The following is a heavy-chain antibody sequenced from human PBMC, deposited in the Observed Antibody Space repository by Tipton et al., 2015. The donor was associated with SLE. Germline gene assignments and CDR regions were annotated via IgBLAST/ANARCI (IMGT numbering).Heavy chain of an antibody. D-gene: IGHD3-22*01. CDR2: IYSSGSS. CDR1: GGYISGHY. Sequence: LRLSCTVSGGYISGHYWSWMRQSPKKGLEWIGDIYSSGSSHYNPSLRSRVTFSVDASKNQFSLRRASVVAADSAVYYCARRHSDTSGYYRGAFDFWGQGTKVIVSS. V-gene: IGHV4-59*11. CDR3: ARRHSDTSGYYRGAFDF. J-gene: IGHJ3*01.